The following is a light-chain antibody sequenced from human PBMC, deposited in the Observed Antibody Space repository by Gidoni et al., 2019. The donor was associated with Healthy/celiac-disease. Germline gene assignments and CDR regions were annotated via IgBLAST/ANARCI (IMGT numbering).Light chain of an antibody. J-gene: IGKJ4*01. CDR2: WGS. Sequence: DILMTHSPDPLAVSLGERATIYRKSTQSVLYSSKNKSYLAWCQQKPGQPPKLLIYWGSTGESGVPDRFSGSGSGTDFTLTISSLQAEDVAVYYCRQYYSTPLHFGGGTKVEIK. CDR1: QSVLYSSKNKSY. V-gene: IGKV4-1*01. CDR3: RQYYSTPLH.